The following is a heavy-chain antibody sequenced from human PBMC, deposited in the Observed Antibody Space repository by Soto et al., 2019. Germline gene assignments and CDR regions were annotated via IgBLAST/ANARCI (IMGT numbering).Heavy chain of an antibody. CDR3: ARTAPTAARRVSRVNWFDP. Sequence: SETLSLTCAVYGGSFSGYYWSWIRQPPGKGLEWIGEINHSGSTNYNPSLKSRVTISVDTSKNQFSLKLSSVTAADTAVYYCARTAPTAARRVSRVNWFDPWGQGTLVT. V-gene: IGHV4-34*01. D-gene: IGHD6-6*01. J-gene: IGHJ5*02. CDR2: INHSGST. CDR1: GGSFSGYY.